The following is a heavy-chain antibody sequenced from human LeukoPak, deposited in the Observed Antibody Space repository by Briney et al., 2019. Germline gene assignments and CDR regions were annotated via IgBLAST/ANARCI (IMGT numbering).Heavy chain of an antibody. CDR3: AKGFRRQLVGYHPIT. J-gene: IGHJ4*02. D-gene: IGHD6-13*01. CDR1: GFTFSSYG. Sequence: GGSLRLSCAASGFTFSSYGMHWVRQAPGKGLEWVAFIRYDGSNKYYADSVKGRFTISRDNSKNTLYLQMNSLRAEDTAVYYCAKGFRRQLVGYHPITWGQGTLVTVSS. CDR2: IRYDGSNK. V-gene: IGHV3-30*02.